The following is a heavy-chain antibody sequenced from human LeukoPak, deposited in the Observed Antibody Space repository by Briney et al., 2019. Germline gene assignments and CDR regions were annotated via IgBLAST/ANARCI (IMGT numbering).Heavy chain of an antibody. V-gene: IGHV3-7*01. J-gene: IGHJ4*02. D-gene: IGHD2-15*01. CDR2: INQDGSEK. Sequence: GGSLKLSCAASGFTFSNYWMSWVRQAPGKGLEWVANINQDGSEKYDVDSVKGRFTISRDNAKNSLFLQMNSLRVEDTAVYYCAAGYCAGGSCSSPIYYWGRGTLVTVSS. CDR1: GFTFSNYW. CDR3: AAGYCAGGSCSSPIYY.